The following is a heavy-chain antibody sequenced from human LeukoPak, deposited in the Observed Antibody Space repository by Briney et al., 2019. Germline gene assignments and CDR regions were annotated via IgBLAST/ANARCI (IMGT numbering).Heavy chain of an antibody. Sequence: GASVKVSCKGSGYNFDRYGVNWVRQAPGQGLERVGWISTYNGNTFYAQKFEGRVSMTTDTSTNTVYMDLRSLRSDDTAVYYCARDLEHCRNIICSNSAYWGQGTLVTVSS. D-gene: IGHD2-2*01. CDR1: GYNFDRYG. J-gene: IGHJ4*02. CDR2: ISTYNGNT. CDR3: ARDLEHCRNIICSNSAY. V-gene: IGHV1-18*04.